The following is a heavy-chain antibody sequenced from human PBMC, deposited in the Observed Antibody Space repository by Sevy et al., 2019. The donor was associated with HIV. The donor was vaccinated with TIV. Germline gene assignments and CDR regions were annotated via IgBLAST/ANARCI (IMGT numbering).Heavy chain of an antibody. CDR3: ARDAGYSVNWYPRFDP. V-gene: IGHV3-30*03. D-gene: IGHD6-13*01. CDR1: AFTFSTYA. J-gene: IGHJ5*02. CDR2: ISYDGSHK. Sequence: GESLKISCAASAFTFSTYAMHWVRQAPGNGLEWVAVISYDGSHKYYADSVKGRFTISRDDSKSSLYLQMNTLRAEDTAVYYCARDAGYSVNWYPRFDPWGQGTLVTVSS.